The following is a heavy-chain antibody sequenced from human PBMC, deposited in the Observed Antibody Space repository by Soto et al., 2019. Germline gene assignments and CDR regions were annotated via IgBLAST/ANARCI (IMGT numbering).Heavy chain of an antibody. D-gene: IGHD3-3*01. CDR1: GGSFKIGSYS. Sequence: NPSETLSLTCTVSGGSFKIGSYSLSWIRQPPGKGLEWIGYVYHTGRTSYNPSLKSRVSISMDTSKNQFSLNLDSVTAADTAVYFCARDFAYFDSWGQGNLVTVSS. CDR3: ARDFAYFDS. V-gene: IGHV4-61*01. J-gene: IGHJ4*02. CDR2: VYHTGRT.